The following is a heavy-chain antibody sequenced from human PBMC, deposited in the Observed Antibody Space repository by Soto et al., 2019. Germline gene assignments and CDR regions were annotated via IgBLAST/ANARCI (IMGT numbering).Heavy chain of an antibody. Sequence: PXESLRLSCAASGFTFSSYWMSWVRQAPGKGLEWVANIKQDGSEKYYVDSVKGRFTISRDNAKNSLYLQMNSLRAEDTAVYYCARGQVSHDAFDIWGQGTMVTVSS. CDR1: GFTFSSYW. CDR2: IKQDGSEK. J-gene: IGHJ3*02. CDR3: ARGQVSHDAFDI. V-gene: IGHV3-7*03.